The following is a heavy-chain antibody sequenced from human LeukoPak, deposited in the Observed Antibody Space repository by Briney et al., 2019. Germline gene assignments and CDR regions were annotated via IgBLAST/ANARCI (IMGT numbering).Heavy chain of an antibody. D-gene: IGHD6-6*01. CDR1: GYTFTGYY. Sequence: ASVKVSCKASGYTFTGYYMHWVRQAPGQGLEWMGWINPNSGGTNYAQKFQGRVTMIRDTSISTAYMELSRLRSDDTAVYYCARDAGIAARPPYYYYYYYMDVWGKGTTVTVSS. CDR3: ARDAGIAARPPYYYYYYYMDV. CDR2: INPNSGGT. J-gene: IGHJ6*03. V-gene: IGHV1-2*02.